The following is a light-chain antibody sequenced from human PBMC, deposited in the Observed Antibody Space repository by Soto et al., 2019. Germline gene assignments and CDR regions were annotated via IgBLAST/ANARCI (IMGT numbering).Light chain of an antibody. J-gene: IGKJ4*01. CDR1: QSVSSNY. Sequence: VLTQSPGTLSLSPGERATLSCRASQSVSSNYLAWYQQKPGQAPRLLIYGASSRATGIPDRFSGSGSGTDFTLTISRLEPEDFAVYYCQRYGTSLPLTFGGGTKV. CDR3: QRYGTSLPLT. CDR2: GAS. V-gene: IGKV3-20*01.